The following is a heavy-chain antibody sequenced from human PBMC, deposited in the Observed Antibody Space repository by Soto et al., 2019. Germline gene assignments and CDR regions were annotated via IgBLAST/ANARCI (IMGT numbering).Heavy chain of an antibody. Sequence: EVQLVESGGGLVQPGGSLRLSCAASGFSISDSNMNWVRQAPGKGLEWISYISTNNDAIYYADSVKGRVTISSDNAKNSLYLQMNSLSAEDTALDFCASVLGSRRSGSYPSYGSPGNLVSVSS. V-gene: IGHV3-48*01. CDR1: GFSISDSN. CDR2: ISTNNDAI. D-gene: IGHD3-10*01. J-gene: IGHJ4*02. CDR3: ASVLGSRRSGSYPSY.